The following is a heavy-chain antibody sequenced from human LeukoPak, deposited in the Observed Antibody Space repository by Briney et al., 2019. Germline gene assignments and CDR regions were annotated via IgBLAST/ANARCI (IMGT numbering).Heavy chain of an antibody. V-gene: IGHV5-51*01. CDR3: ARPRDPVGNWFDL. CDR2: IYPGDSDT. D-gene: IGHD2-15*01. Sequence: GASLKISGKGSGSRFTTYWIGWVRQLPGKGLEWMGIIYPGDSDTRYSPSFQGQVTISSDKSISTAYLQWSSLKAWDTAMYYCARPRDPVGNWFDLWGQGNLVTVSS. J-gene: IGHJ5*02. CDR1: GSRFTTYW.